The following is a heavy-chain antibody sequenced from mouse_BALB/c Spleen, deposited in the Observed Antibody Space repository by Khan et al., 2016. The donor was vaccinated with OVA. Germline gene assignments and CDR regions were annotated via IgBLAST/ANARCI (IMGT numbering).Heavy chain of an antibody. CDR3: ARQNYYGYALDY. V-gene: IGHV3-2*02. J-gene: IGHJ4*01. CDR2: ISYSGST. D-gene: IGHD1-1*01. Sequence: EVQLQESGPGLVKPSQSLSLTCTVTGYSITSNYAWSWIRQFPGNKLEWMGYISYSGSTNYNPSPKSRISVTRATSENQFFLQLNSVTTEDTATYYCARQNYYGYALDYWGQGTSVTVSS. CDR1: GYSITSNYA.